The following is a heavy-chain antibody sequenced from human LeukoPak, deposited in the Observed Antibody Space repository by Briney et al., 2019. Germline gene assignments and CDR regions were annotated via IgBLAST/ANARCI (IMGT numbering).Heavy chain of an antibody. CDR2: ILTSGST. CDR3: AREFSYGSNGRGFDY. Sequence: PSETLSLTCTVSSGSISSYYWSWIRQPAGKGLEWIGRILTSGSTNYNPSLQSRVTMSVDTSKNHFSLKLNSMTAADTAVYYCAREFSYGSNGRGFDYWGQGTLVTVSS. CDR1: SGSISSYY. J-gene: IGHJ4*02. V-gene: IGHV4-4*07. D-gene: IGHD4-23*01.